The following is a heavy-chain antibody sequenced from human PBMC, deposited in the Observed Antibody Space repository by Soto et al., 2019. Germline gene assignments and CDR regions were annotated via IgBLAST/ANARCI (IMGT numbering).Heavy chain of an antibody. CDR3: SRGILV. J-gene: IGHJ4*02. CDR1: GGSMNSGGYC. Sequence: QVQLQESGPGLVKPSQTLSLTCTVSGGSMNSGGYCWSWIRQHPGEGLGWVGCISYGGTTSYNPSLXSXXMISVATSKNQFSLKLTSVTAADTAVYSCSRGILVWGQGTLITVSS. D-gene: IGHD3-10*01. CDR2: ISYGGTT. V-gene: IGHV4-31*03.